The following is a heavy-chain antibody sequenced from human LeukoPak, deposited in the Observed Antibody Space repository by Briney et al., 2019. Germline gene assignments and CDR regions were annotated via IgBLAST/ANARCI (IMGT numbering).Heavy chain of an antibody. CDR2: INTNTGNA. CDR3: ARVIKYSFSVGCFDP. V-gene: IGHV7-4-1*02. D-gene: IGHD1-26*01. CDR1: GYSFPMYA. Sequence: ASVKVSCKASGYSFPMYAINWVRQAPGQGLEWMGWINTNTGNATYAQGFTGRFVFSLDTSVTTAYLQISSLRAEDTAVYYCARVIKYSFSVGCFDPWGQGTQVTVSS. J-gene: IGHJ5*02.